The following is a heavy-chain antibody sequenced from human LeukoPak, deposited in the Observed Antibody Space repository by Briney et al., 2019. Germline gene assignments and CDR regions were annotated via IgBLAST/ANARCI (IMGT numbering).Heavy chain of an antibody. J-gene: IGHJ4*02. Sequence: PSETLSLTCTVSGGSISRSGYYWGWIRQPPGKGLEWIGSIYYSGSTYYNPSLESRVTISVDTSKNQFSLKLSSVTAADTAVYYCARLCTSTVVTPVVRYFDYWGQGTLVTVSS. CDR1: GGSISRSGYY. D-gene: IGHD4-23*01. CDR3: ARLCTSTVVTPVVRYFDY. CDR2: IYYSGST. V-gene: IGHV4-39*01.